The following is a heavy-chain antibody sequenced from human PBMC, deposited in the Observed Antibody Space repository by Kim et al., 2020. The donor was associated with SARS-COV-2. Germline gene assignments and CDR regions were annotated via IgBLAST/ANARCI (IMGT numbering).Heavy chain of an antibody. CDR3: ARPRGYGDYPGNYYYYGM. D-gene: IGHD4-17*01. J-gene: IGHJ6*01. CDR2: INHSGST. CDR1: GGSFSGYY. V-gene: IGHV4-34*01. Sequence: SETLSLTCAVYGGSFSGYYWSWIRQPPGKGLEWIGEINHSGSTNYNPSLKSRVTISVNTSKNQFSLKLSSVTAADTAGYYCARPRGYGDYPGNYYYYGM.